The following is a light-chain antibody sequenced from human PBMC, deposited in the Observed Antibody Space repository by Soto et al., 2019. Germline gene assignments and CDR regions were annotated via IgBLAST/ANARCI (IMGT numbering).Light chain of an antibody. CDR1: QSVRNN. V-gene: IGKV3-15*01. CDR2: GAS. Sequence: ETVMTQSPATLSVSPGERVTLSCRASQSVRNNLAWYQQKPSQAPRLLIYGASTRATGIPGRFSASGSGTEFTLTISSLEPEDFAVYYCQQRNSWPLTFGPGTKVDIK. J-gene: IGKJ3*01. CDR3: QQRNSWPLT.